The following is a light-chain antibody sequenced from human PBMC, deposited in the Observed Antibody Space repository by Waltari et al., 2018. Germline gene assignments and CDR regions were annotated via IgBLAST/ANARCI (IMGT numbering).Light chain of an antibody. Sequence: QAALTQPPSVSGSPGQSVTIPCTGASSYLSGYNYVSWYQQHPGKAPKLLIYDVTKRPSGISDRFSGSKSGNTASLTISGLQAEDEADYYCSSYTGSNTGFFGGGTRLTVL. J-gene: IGLJ2*01. V-gene: IGLV2-11*01. CDR2: DVT. CDR1: SSYLSGYNY. CDR3: SSYTGSNTGF.